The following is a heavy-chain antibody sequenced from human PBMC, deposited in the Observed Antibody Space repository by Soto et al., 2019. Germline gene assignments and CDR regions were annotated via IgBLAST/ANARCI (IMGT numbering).Heavy chain of an antibody. D-gene: IGHD6-6*01. V-gene: IGHV1-8*01. Sequence: ASVKVSCKASGYTFTSYDINWVRQATGQGLEWMGWMNPNSGNTGYAQKFQGRVTMTRNTSISTAYMELSSLRSEDTAVYYCARTESSSLGYYYYYMDVWGKGTTVTVSS. CDR3: ARTESSSLGYYYYYMDV. J-gene: IGHJ6*03. CDR2: MNPNSGNT. CDR1: GYTFTSYD.